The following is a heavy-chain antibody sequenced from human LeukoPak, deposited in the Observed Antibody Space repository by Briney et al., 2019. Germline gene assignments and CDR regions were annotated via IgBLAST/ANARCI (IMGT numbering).Heavy chain of an antibody. D-gene: IGHD3-22*01. J-gene: IGHJ4*02. Sequence: SETLSLTCSVSGSSFSFYHLGWVRQPPGKGLEWIGHIYYSGSPNYNPSLRSRVTISVDTSKNQFSLRLDSVTAADTAFYYCATYYHNGVYYPYWGQGILVTVSS. CDR2: IYYSGSP. V-gene: IGHV4-59*08. CDR1: GSSFSFYH. CDR3: ATYYHNGVYYPY.